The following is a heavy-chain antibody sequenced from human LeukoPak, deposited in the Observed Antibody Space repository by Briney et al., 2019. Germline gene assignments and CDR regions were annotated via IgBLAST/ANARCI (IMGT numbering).Heavy chain of an antibody. D-gene: IGHD3-16*01. Sequence: SETLSLTCTVSGVSISSYYWSWIRQPAGKGLEWIGHIYTNGSTNCNPSLKSRVTMSVDTSKNQCSLRLSSVTAADTAVYYCASNRWGSRYNWFDPWGQGIMVTVPS. CDR1: GVSISSYY. CDR3: ASNRWGSRYNWFDP. CDR2: IYTNGST. J-gene: IGHJ5*02. V-gene: IGHV4-4*07.